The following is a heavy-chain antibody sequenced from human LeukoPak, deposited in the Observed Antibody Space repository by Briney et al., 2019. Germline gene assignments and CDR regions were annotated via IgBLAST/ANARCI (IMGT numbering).Heavy chain of an antibody. J-gene: IGHJ4*02. CDR1: GFTFSTYA. CDR2: ISSNGGST. Sequence: GGSLRLSCAASGFTFSTYAMHWVRQAPGKGLEYVSAISSNGGSTYYANSVKGRFTISRDNSKNTLYLQMGSLRAEDMAVYYCARYDRGGNAFDYWGQGTLVTVSS. V-gene: IGHV3-64*01. D-gene: IGHD4-23*01. CDR3: ARYDRGGNAFDY.